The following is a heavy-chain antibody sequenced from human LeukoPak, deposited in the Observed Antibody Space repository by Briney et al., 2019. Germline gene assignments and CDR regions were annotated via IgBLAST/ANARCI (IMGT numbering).Heavy chain of an antibody. D-gene: IGHD6-13*01. Sequence: GGSLRLSCAASGFTFSSYGMHWVRQAPGKGLESLVVISYDGSNKYYADSVKGRFTISRDNSKDTLYLQMNSLRAEDTAVYYCAKVSYATAAGEHDYWGQGTLVTVSS. CDR3: AKVSYATAAGEHDY. J-gene: IGHJ4*02. CDR2: ISYDGSNK. CDR1: GFTFSSYG. V-gene: IGHV3-30*18.